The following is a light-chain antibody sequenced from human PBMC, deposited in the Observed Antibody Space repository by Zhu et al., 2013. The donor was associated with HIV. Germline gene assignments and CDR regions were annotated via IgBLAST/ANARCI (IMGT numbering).Light chain of an antibody. V-gene: IGKV3-20*01. J-gene: IGKJ1*01. Sequence: EIVLTQSPGTLSLSPGERATLSCRASQTINNNYLAWYQQKSGQAPRLLIYAASSRATGIPDRFSGHGSGTDFTLTIRRLDPEDFAVYYCQLYGTSLPETFGQGTKVEIK. CDR3: QLYGTSLPET. CDR1: QTINNNY. CDR2: AAS.